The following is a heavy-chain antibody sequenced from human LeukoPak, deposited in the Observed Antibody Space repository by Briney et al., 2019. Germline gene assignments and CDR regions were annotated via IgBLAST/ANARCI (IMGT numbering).Heavy chain of an antibody. CDR1: GFTFSSYA. J-gene: IGHJ4*02. CDR2: ISSNGSST. D-gene: IGHD1-26*01. Sequence: GGSLRLSCAASGFTFSSYAMHWVRQAPGKGLEYVSAISSNGSSTYYANSVKGRFTISRDNSKNTLYLQMGSLRAEDMAVYYCARGLQVGAIFYYFDYWGQGTLVTVSS. V-gene: IGHV3-64*01. CDR3: ARGLQVGAIFYYFDY.